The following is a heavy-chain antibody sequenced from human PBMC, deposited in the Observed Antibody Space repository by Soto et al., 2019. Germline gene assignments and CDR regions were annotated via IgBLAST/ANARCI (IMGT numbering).Heavy chain of an antibody. CDR3: ASVTFGGVVLAH. V-gene: IGHV4-59*01. J-gene: IGHJ4*02. CDR1: AASFSKYY. Sequence: SETLSLTCTVSAASFSKYYWTWIRQPPGKGLEWIGYVYFNGNTNYNPSLKRRVSISIDTSKNQFSLTLNSVTAADTAVYYCASVTFGGVVLAHWGQGTLVTVSS. CDR2: VYFNGNT. D-gene: IGHD3-16*01.